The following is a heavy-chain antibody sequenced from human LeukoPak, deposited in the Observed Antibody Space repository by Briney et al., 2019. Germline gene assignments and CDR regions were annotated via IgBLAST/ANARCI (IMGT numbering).Heavy chain of an antibody. J-gene: IGHJ5*02. D-gene: IGHD6-13*01. CDR3: AGDSHPSGWFDP. CDR1: GGSISSSSYY. CDR2: IYYSGST. V-gene: IGHV4-39*01. Sequence: SETLSLTCTVSGGSISSSSYYWGWIRQPPGTGLEWIGSIYYSGSTYYNPSLKSRVTISVDTSKNQFSLKLSSVTAADTAVYYCAGDSHPSGWFDPWGQGTLVTVSS.